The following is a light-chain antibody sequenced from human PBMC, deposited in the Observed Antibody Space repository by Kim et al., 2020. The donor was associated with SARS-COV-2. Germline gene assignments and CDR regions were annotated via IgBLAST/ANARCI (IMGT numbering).Light chain of an antibody. Sequence: PTINCKSSQTVLYNSNNKNYLAWYQQKPGQPPNLLIYWASTRESGVPDRFSGSGSGTDFTLTISSLQAEDVAVYYCQQYYSTPRTFGQGTKVDIK. J-gene: IGKJ1*01. CDR3: QQYYSTPRT. V-gene: IGKV4-1*01. CDR1: QTVLYNSNNKNY. CDR2: WAS.